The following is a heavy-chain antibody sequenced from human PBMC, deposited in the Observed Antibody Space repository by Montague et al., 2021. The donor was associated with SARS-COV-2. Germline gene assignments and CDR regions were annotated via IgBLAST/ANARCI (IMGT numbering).Heavy chain of an antibody. J-gene: IGHJ4*02. CDR2: VYYTGTT. D-gene: IGHD5-12*01. V-gene: IGHV4-59*13. CDR3: ARDFSDGYTPYFDF. CDR1: DGSISSYY. Sequence: SETLSLTCNVSDGSISSYYWSWIRQPPRSGLQWIGYVYYTGTTNYNPSLKSRVTTSVDKSKNQFSLTLNSVTAADTAVYYCARDFSDGYTPYFDFWGQGTLVTVSS.